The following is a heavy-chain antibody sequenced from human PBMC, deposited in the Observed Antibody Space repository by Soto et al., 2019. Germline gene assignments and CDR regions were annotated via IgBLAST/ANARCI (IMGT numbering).Heavy chain of an antibody. CDR2: IYYNGGT. Sequence: PSETLSLTCTVSGDSVNSENSYWNWIRQAPGKGPEWIGYIYYNGGTNYNPSLKSRVTILLDTSTNQFSLTLTSVTAADTAIYYCARAGGQGRGVIRNYWGRGIVVTVSS. D-gene: IGHD3-10*01. V-gene: IGHV4-61*01. CDR3: ARAGGQGRGVIRNY. CDR1: GDSVNSENSY. J-gene: IGHJ4*02.